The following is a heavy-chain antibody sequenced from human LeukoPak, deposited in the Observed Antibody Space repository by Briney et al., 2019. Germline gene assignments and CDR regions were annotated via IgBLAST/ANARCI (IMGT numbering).Heavy chain of an antibody. V-gene: IGHV3-23*01. D-gene: IGHD1-26*01. CDR2: ISPSGDTA. Sequence: GGSLRLSCGASGFTFSSSAMSWVRQAPGKELEWVSTISPSGDTAYYASSVKGRFTISRDNSKNTLYLQMNSLRAEDTAVYYCAKREAPYFFDYWGQGTLVTVSS. CDR3: AKREAPYFFDY. CDR1: GFTFSSSA. J-gene: IGHJ4*02.